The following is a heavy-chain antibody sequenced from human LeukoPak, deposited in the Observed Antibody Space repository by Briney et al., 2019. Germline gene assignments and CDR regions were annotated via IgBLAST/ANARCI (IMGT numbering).Heavy chain of an antibody. V-gene: IGHV1-24*01. D-gene: IGHD6-13*01. CDR2: FDPEDGET. CDR1: GYTLTELS. Sequence: GASVKVSCKASGYTLTELSMHWVRQAPGKGLEWMGGFDPEDGETIYAQKFQGRVTMTEDTSTDTAYMELSSLRSEDTAVYYCATVSSSSWDGEAFDIWGQGTMVTVSS. J-gene: IGHJ3*02. CDR3: ATVSSSSWDGEAFDI.